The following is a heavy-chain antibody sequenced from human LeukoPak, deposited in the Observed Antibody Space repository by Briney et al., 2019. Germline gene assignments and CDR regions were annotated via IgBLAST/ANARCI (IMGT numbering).Heavy chain of an antibody. J-gene: IGHJ4*02. Sequence: PGRSPVLSCAASGFPFSSYAMHWVRQAPGKGLEWVAVISYDGSKKYYADSVKGRFTISRDDSKNTLYLQMNSLRAEDTAVYYCASAGSYLGDYWGQGTLVTVSS. D-gene: IGHD3-10*01. V-gene: IGHV3-30-3*01. CDR3: ASAGSYLGDY. CDR2: ISYDGSKK. CDR1: GFPFSSYA.